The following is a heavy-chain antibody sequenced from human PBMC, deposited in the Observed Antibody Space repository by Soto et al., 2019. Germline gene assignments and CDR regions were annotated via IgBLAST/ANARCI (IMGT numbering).Heavy chain of an antibody. Sequence: VQLVESGGGVVQPGRSLRLSCAASGFTFSDCGMHWVRQAPGKGLEWVAVISSDGSKKYYVDSVEGRFTISRDNSKNTLFLQMDSLRGEDTAVYYCATDGPGKQSLVGYYFDYWGQGTLVTVSS. V-gene: IGHV3-30*03. CDR2: ISSDGSKK. CDR1: GFTFSDCG. J-gene: IGHJ4*02. CDR3: ATDGPGKQSLVGYYFDY. D-gene: IGHD6-19*01.